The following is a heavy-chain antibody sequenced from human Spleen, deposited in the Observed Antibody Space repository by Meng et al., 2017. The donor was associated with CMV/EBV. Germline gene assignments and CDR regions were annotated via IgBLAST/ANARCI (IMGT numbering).Heavy chain of an antibody. CDR1: GFTFSTYS. V-gene: IGHV3-21*01. Sequence: GESLKISCAASGFTFSTYSMNWVRQAPGKGLEWVSSISSSGSYTYYADSMKGRFTISRDNAKNSLYLQMKSLTAEDTAVYYCARDLRRRLGGFPTLDYWGQGTLVTVSS. D-gene: IGHD3-16*01. J-gene: IGHJ4*02. CDR2: ISSSGSYT. CDR3: ARDLRRRLGGFPTLDY.